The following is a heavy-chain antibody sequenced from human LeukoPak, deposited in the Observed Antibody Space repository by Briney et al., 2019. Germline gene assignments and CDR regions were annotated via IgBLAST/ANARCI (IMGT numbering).Heavy chain of an antibody. CDR2: IKQDGSEK. CDR1: GFTFSSYW. V-gene: IGHV3-7*03. J-gene: IGHJ4*02. D-gene: IGHD3-16*02. CDR3: VTPQVWGSYRYSQY. Sequence: GGSLRLSCAASGFTFSSYWMSWVRQAPGKGLEWVANIKQDGSEKYYVDSVKGRFTISRDNSKNTLYLQMNSLRAEDTAVYYCVTPQVWGSYRYSQYWGQGTLVTVSS.